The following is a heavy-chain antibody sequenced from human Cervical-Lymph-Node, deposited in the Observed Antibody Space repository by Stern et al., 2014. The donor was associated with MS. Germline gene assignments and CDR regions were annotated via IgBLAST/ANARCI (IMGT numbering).Heavy chain of an antibody. Sequence: VQLVESGSEVRKPGSSVNITCRASGDTFRSFAVNWVRQAPGQGLEWVGGIIPVFWTPTYEQKFQDRVTIISDESTNTVFVQLSSLSTDDTATYFCASAHPATRRGYKGMNVWGQGTTIAVSS. J-gene: IGHJ6*02. D-gene: IGHD2-2*01. V-gene: IGHV1-69*01. CDR3: ASAHPATRRGYKGMNV. CDR2: IIPVFWTP. CDR1: GDTFRSFA.